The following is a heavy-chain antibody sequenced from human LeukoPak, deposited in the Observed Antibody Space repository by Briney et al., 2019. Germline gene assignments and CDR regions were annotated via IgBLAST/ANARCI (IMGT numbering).Heavy chain of an antibody. CDR1: GGSISSYY. CDR2: IYYNGNT. Sequence: SETLSLTCTVSGGSISSYYWSWIRPPPGKGLEWIGYIYYNGNTNYNPPLKRRVTMSVDTSRNQFSLKLTSVTAADTAVYYCASLDYWGQGTLVTVSS. CDR3: ASLDY. J-gene: IGHJ4*02. V-gene: IGHV4-59*01.